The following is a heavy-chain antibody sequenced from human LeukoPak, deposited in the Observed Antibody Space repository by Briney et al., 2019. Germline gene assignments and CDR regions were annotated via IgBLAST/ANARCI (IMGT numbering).Heavy chain of an antibody. V-gene: IGHV1-18*04. CDR1: GYTFTSYG. J-gene: IGHJ4*02. D-gene: IGHD3-10*01. Sequence: ASVKGSRKASGYTFTSYGISWVRQAPGQGLEWMGWISAYNGNTNYTQKLQGRVTMTTDTSTSTAYMELRSLRSDDTAVYYCARDKTVVVRGVRALDYWGQGTLVTVSS. CDR2: ISAYNGNT. CDR3: ARDKTVVVRGVRALDY.